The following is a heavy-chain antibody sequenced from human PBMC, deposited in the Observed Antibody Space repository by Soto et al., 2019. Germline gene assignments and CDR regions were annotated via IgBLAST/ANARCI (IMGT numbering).Heavy chain of an antibody. CDR3: ARALVVIPFDY. D-gene: IGHD3-22*01. Sequence: SETLSLTCAVYGGSFSGYYWSWIRQPPGKGLEWIGEINHSGSTNYNPSLKSRVTISVDTSKNQFSLKLSTVTAADTAVYYCARALVVIPFDYWGQGTLVTVSS. CDR2: INHSGST. J-gene: IGHJ4*02. V-gene: IGHV4-34*01. CDR1: GGSFSGYY.